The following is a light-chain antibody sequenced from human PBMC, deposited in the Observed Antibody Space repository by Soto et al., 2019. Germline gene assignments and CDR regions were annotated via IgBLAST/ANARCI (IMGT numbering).Light chain of an antibody. J-gene: IGLJ1*01. CDR1: SSDIGPYNY. V-gene: IGLV2-14*01. CDR3: SSYIDRSIRL. Sequence: SGLTPPASVSGSPGQSITISCTGTSSDIGPYNYVSWYQQNPGKAPKLMIYEVTKRPSGVSNRFSGSKSGNTASLTIFGLQAQDEAHYYCSSYIDRSIRLVGTGTKVTVL. CDR2: EVT.